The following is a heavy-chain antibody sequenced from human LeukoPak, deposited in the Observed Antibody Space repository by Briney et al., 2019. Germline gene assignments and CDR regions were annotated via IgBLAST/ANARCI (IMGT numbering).Heavy chain of an antibody. D-gene: IGHD3-3*01. V-gene: IGHV1-2*02. J-gene: IGHJ3*02. CDR2: INPNSGGT. CDR3: ARVGHTIFGVVTPDAFDI. CDR1: GYTFTGYY. Sequence: ASVKVSCKASGYTFTGYYMHWVRQAPGQGLEWMGWINPNSGGTNYAQKFQGRVTMTRDTSISTAYLELSRLRSDDTAVYYCARVGHTIFGVVTPDAFDIWGQGTMVTVSS.